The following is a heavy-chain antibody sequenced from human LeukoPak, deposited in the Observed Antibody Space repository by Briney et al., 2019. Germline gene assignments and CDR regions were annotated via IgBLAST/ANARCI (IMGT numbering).Heavy chain of an antibody. J-gene: IGHJ5*02. V-gene: IGHV4-39*01. D-gene: IGHD3-10*01. CDR2: IYYSGRT. CDR3: ARHKSYYGSGSYLSLLNWFDP. Sequence: SSETLSLTCTVSGGSISSNSYYWGWIRQPPEKGLEWIGNIYYSGRTYYNPSLKSRVTISVDTSKNQFSLKLSSVTAADTAVYYCARHKSYYGSGSYLSLLNWFDPWGQGTLVTVSS. CDR1: GGSISSNSYY.